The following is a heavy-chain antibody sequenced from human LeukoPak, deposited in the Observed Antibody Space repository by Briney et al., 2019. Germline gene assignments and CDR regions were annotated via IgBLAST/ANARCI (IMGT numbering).Heavy chain of an antibody. CDR3: ARDPRVYYDSSGYYGYYFDY. V-gene: IGHV1-46*01. CDR1: GYTFTSYY. D-gene: IGHD3-22*01. CDR2: INPSGGST. J-gene: IGHJ4*02. Sequence: ASVKVSCKASGYTFTSYYMHWVRQAPGQGLEWMGIINPSGGSTSYAQKFQGRVTMTRDTSTSTVYMGLSSLRSEDTAVYYCARDPRVYYDSSGYYGYYFDYWGQGTLVTVSS.